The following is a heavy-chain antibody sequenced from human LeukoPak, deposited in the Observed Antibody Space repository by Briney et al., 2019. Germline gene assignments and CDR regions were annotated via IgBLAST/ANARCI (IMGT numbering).Heavy chain of an antibody. Sequence: GGSLRLSCAASGFTFSSYAMSWVRQAPGKGLEWVSAISGSGGSTYYADSVKGRFTISRDNSKNTLYLQMNSLRAEDTALYYCAKDGDTGSGTYYFDMDVWGKGTTVTISS. CDR1: GFTFSSYA. D-gene: IGHD1-26*01. V-gene: IGHV3-23*01. CDR2: ISGSGGST. J-gene: IGHJ6*03. CDR3: AKDGDTGSGTYYFDMDV.